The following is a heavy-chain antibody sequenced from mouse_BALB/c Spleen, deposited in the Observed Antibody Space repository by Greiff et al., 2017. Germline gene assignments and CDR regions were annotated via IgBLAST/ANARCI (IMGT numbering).Heavy chain of an antibody. CDR2: INPSTGYT. Sequence: QVQLQQSGAELAKPGASVKMSCKASGYTFTSYWMHWVKQRPGQGLEWIGYINPSTGYTEYNQKFKDKATLTADKSSSTAYMQLSSLTSEDSAVYYCARGMGEYVLAYWGQGTLVTVSA. CDR1: GYTFTSYW. D-gene: IGHD5-2*01. J-gene: IGHJ3*01. V-gene: IGHV1-7*01. CDR3: ARGMGEYVLAY.